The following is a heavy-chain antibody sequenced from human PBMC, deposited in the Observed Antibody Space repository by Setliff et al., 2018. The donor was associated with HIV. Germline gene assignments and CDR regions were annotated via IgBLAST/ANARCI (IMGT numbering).Heavy chain of an antibody. CDR2: IYYSGGT. V-gene: IGHV4-34*11. J-gene: IGHJ5*02. D-gene: IGHD4-17*01. CDR3: ARAPGPYGDYNWFDP. Sequence: SETLSLTCAVYGESFSGYYWTWIRQPPGKGLEWIGYIYYSGGTKHNPSLKSRVTISVDTSKNQFSLKLSSVTAADTAVYYCARAPGPYGDYNWFDPWGQGALVTVSS. CDR1: GESFSGYY.